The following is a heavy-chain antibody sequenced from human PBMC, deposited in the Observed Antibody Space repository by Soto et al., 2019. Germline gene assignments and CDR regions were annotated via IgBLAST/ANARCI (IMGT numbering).Heavy chain of an antibody. J-gene: IGHJ6*02. CDR3: ARDRVTGAARRINGMDV. D-gene: IGHD6-6*01. Sequence: QVQLQESGPGLVKPSQTLSLTCTVSGGSISSGDYYWSWIRQPPGKGLEWIGYIYYSGSTYYNPSLKSRVTRSVDTSKNQFSLKLSSVTAADTAGYYCARDRVTGAARRINGMDVWGQGTTVTVSS. CDR2: IYYSGST. V-gene: IGHV4-30-4*01. CDR1: GGSISSGDYY.